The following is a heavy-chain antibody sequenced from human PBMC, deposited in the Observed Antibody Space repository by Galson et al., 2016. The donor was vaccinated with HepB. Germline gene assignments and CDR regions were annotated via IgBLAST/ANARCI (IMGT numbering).Heavy chain of an antibody. CDR2: IYSSEST. D-gene: IGHD6-19*01. J-gene: IGHJ6*03. Sequence: SETLSLTCIVSDGSISSDYYWGWIRQPPGRGLEWIGSIYSSESTYYNPSLKSRVTISVDTSKNQFSLRLNSVTAADTGVYYCATGIVVAGKYYYYYMDVWGKGTTVTVSS. V-gene: IGHV4-39*01. CDR3: ATGIVVAGKYYYYYMDV. CDR1: DGSISSDYY.